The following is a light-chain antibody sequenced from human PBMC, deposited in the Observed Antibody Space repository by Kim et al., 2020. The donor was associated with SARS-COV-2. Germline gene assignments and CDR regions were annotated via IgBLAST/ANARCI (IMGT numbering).Light chain of an antibody. CDR3: QAWDSSTVV. V-gene: IGLV3-1*01. J-gene: IGLJ2*01. CDR2: HDS. Sequence: SVSPGQTASITCSGDKLGDKYACWYQQKPGQSPELVIYHDSTRPSGIPERFSGSNSGNTATLTISGTQAMDEADYYCQAWDSSTVVFGGGTQLTVL. CDR1: KLGDKY.